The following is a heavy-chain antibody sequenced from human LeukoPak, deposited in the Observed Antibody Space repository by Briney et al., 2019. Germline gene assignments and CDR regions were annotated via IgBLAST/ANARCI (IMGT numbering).Heavy chain of an antibody. CDR1: GGSISSGGYY. CDR3: ARHVGSGYWYFDL. Sequence: SETLSLTCTVSGGSISSGGYYWSWIRQHPGKGLEWIGYIYYSGSTYYNPSLKSRVTISVDTSKNQFSLKLSSVTAADTAVYYCARHVGSGYWYFDLWGRGTLVTVSS. D-gene: IGHD2-15*01. CDR2: IYYSGST. V-gene: IGHV4-31*03. J-gene: IGHJ2*01.